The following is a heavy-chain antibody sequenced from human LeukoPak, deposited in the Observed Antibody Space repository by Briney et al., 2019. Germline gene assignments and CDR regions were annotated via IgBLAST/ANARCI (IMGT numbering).Heavy chain of an antibody. CDR1: GFTVSSNY. CDR2: IYSGGST. CDR3: ARQLYSSSTWFDP. J-gene: IGHJ5*02. Sequence: PGGSLRLSCAASGFTVSSNYMSWVRQAPGKGLEWVSVIYSGGSTYYADSVKGRFTISRDNSKNTLYLQMNGLRAEDTAVYYCARQLYSSSTWFDPWGQGTLVTVSS. D-gene: IGHD6-6*01. V-gene: IGHV3-53*01.